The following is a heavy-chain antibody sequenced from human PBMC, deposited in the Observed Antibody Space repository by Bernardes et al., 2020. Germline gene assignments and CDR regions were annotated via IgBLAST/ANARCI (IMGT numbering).Heavy chain of an antibody. J-gene: IGHJ4*02. CDR1: GFTFSSYD. CDR2: IGTAGDT. CDR3: ARAEGYRGAFDY. D-gene: IGHD3-16*02. V-gene: IGHV3-13*01. Sequence: GGSLRLSCAASGFTFSSYDMHWVRQATGKGLEWVSAIGTAGDTYYPGSVKGRFTISRENAKNSLYLQMNSLRAGDTAVYYCARAEGYRGAFDYWGQGTLVTVSS.